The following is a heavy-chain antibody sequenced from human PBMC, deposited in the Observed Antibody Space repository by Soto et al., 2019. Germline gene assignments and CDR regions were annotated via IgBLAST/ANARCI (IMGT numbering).Heavy chain of an antibody. Sequence: PGESLKISCKGSGYSFTSYWIGWVRQMPGKGLEWMGIIYPGDSDTRYSPSFQGQVTISADKSISTAYLQWSSLKASDTAMYYCARPHCPLCRQGYMDVWGKGTTVTVSS. D-gene: IGHD2-15*01. CDR2: IYPGDSDT. J-gene: IGHJ6*03. CDR1: GYSFTSYW. V-gene: IGHV5-51*01. CDR3: ARPHCPLCRQGYMDV.